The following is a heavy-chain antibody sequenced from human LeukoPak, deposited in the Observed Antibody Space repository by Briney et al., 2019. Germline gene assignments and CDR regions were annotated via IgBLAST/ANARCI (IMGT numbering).Heavy chain of an antibody. J-gene: IGHJ5*02. Sequence: GGSLRLSCAASGFTFDDYAMHWVRQAPGKGLEWVSLISWDGGSTYYADSVKGRFAISRDNSKNSPYPQMNSLRAEDTAVYYCARDSAWGQGTLVTVSS. CDR2: ISWDGGST. V-gene: IGHV3-43D*03. CDR1: GFTFDDYA. CDR3: ARDSA.